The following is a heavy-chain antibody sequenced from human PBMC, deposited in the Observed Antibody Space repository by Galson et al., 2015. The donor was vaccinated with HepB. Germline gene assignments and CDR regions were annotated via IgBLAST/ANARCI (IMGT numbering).Heavy chain of an antibody. CDR2: ISYDGSNK. D-gene: IGHD2-2*02. CDR1: GFTFSSYE. Sequence: SLRLSCAASGFTFSSYEMNWVRQAPGKGLEWVAVISYDGSNKYYADSVKGRFTISRDNSKNTLYLQMNSLRAEDTAVYYCARDMVVPAAIMEYWGQGTLVTVSS. CDR3: ARDMVVPAAIMEY. J-gene: IGHJ4*02. V-gene: IGHV3-30-3*01.